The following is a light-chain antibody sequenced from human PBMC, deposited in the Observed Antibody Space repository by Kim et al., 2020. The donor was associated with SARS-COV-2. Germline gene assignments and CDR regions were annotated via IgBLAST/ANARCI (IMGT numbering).Light chain of an antibody. CDR1: QNIRTY. CDR3: QQSYSTPYI. V-gene: IGKV1-39*01. Sequence: DIQMAQSPSSLSASVGDRVTITCRASQNIRTYLNWYQQRPGKAPNLLIFATSNLQSGVPSRFSGSGSGTDFTLTISGLQPEDGATYYCQQSYSTPYIFGGRTRVEIK. CDR2: ATS. J-gene: IGKJ4*01.